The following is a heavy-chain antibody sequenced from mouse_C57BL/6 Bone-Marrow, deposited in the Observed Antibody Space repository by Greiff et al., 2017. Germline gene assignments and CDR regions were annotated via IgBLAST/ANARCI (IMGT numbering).Heavy chain of an antibody. J-gene: IGHJ4*01. CDR2: INPYNGGT. CDR1: GYTFTDYY. V-gene: IGHV1-19*01. CDR3: ARPPYYYGSRYYAMDY. Sequence: VQLQQSGPVLVKPGASVKMSCKASGYTFTDYYMNWVKQSHGKSLEWIGVINPYNGGTSYNQKFKGKATLTVDKSSSTAYMELNSLTSEDSAVXYCARPPYYYGSRYYAMDYWGQGTSVTVSS. D-gene: IGHD1-1*01.